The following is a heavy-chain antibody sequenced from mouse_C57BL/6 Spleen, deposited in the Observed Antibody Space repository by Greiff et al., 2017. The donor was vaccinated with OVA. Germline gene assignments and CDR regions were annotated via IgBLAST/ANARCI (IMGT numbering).Heavy chain of an antibody. J-gene: IGHJ2*01. CDR1: GYTFTSYW. D-gene: IGHD4-1*01. CDR3: ARGELASYYFDY. V-gene: IGHV1-50*01. CDR2: IDPSDSYT. Sequence: VQLQQPGAELVKPGASVKLSCKASGYTFTSYWMQWVKQRPGQGLEWIGEIDPSDSYTNYNQKVKGKATLPVDTSSSTAYMQLSSLTSEDSAVYYCARGELASYYFDYWGQGTTLTVSS.